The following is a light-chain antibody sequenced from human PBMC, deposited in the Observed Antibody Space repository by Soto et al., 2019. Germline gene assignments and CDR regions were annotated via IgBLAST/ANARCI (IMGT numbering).Light chain of an antibody. V-gene: IGKV3-20*01. CDR1: QSVSSSY. CDR3: QHYGSSRT. CDR2: GAS. Sequence: DIELTQSPGPLSLSPGEIATLSCRASQSVSSSYLAWYQQKRGQAPRLLIYGASSRATGIPDWFSGSGSGTEFTHTSSKLETEDVAVYYCQHYGSSRTFGQGTKVEIK. J-gene: IGKJ1*01.